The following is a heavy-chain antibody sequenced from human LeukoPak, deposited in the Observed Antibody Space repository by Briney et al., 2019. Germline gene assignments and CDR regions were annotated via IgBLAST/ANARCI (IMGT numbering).Heavy chain of an antibody. V-gene: IGHV3-64*01. CDR1: GFTFSSYA. J-gene: IGHJ3*02. D-gene: IGHD3-10*01. Sequence: GGSLRLSCAASGFTFSSYAMHWVRQAPGKGLEYVSAISSNGGSTYYANSVKGRFTISRDNSKNTLYLQMGSLRAEDMAVYHCARDSGDDAFDIWGQGTMVTVSS. CDR3: ARDSGDDAFDI. CDR2: ISSNGGST.